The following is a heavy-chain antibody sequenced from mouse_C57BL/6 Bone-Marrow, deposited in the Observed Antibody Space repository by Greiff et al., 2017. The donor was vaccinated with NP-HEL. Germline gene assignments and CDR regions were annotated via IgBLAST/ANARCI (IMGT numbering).Heavy chain of an antibody. Sequence: QVQLQQSGPGLVAPSQCLSITCTVSGFSLTSYAISWVRQPPGKGLAWLGVIWTGGGTTYNSTVKSRLSISKDNTKSQVFLKMNRLQTYDTARYYCARNRDYYGSSFAYWGQGTLVTVSA. CDR2: IWTGGGT. J-gene: IGHJ3*01. CDR1: GFSLTSYA. V-gene: IGHV2-9-1*01. CDR3: ARNRDYYGSSFAY. D-gene: IGHD1-1*01.